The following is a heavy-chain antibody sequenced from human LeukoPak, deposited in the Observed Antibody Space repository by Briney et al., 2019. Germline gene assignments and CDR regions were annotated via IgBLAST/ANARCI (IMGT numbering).Heavy chain of an antibody. Sequence: SETLSLTCAVSGGSIGSGAYYWSWIRQHPGKGLERIGYIYYSGSTYYNPSLKSRVTISVDASKNQFSLNLTSVTAADTAVYYCARHFSGAAAPLPFDYWGQGTLVTVSS. CDR1: GGSIGSGAYY. CDR2: IYYSGST. CDR3: ARHFSGAAAPLPFDY. D-gene: IGHD6-13*01. J-gene: IGHJ4*02. V-gene: IGHV4-31*11.